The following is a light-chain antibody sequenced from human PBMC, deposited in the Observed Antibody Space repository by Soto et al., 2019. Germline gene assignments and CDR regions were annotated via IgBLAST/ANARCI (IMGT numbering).Light chain of an antibody. CDR2: DAS. CDR1: QSVGRNY. V-gene: IGKV3-20*01. J-gene: IGKJ4*01. CDR3: HQYAVSPLT. Sequence: EVVLTQSPGTLSLSPGESATLSCSASQSVGRNYLAWFQHKPDQAPRLLIYDASNRATGVPDRFSGSGSGTDFTLSVTRLEPEDFAVYYCHQYAVSPLTFGGGTKVDIK.